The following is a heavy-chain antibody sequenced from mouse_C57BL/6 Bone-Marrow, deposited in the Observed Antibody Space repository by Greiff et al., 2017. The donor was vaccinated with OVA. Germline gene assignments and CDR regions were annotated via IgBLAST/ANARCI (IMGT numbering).Heavy chain of an antibody. Sequence: QVQLQQPGTELVKPGASVKLSCKASGYTFTSYWMHWVKRRPGQGLEGIGNINPSNGGTNYNEKFKSKATLTVDKSSSTAYMQRSSLTSEDSAVDYCARRNFYGSSYDYWGQGTTLTVSS. CDR2: INPSNGGT. J-gene: IGHJ2*01. D-gene: IGHD1-1*01. V-gene: IGHV1-53*01. CDR1: GYTFTSYW. CDR3: ARRNFYGSSYDY.